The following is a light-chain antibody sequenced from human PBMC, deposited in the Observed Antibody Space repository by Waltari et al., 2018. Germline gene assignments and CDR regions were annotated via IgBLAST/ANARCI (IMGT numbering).Light chain of an antibody. J-gene: IGLJ2*01. CDR2: GTS. CDR1: GSNLGAGYD. V-gene: IGLV1-40*01. Sequence: QSVLTQPPSVSGAPGQRVSISCTGSGSNLGAGYDVHWYQQHPGKAPKLLIYGTSTRPPGVPDRFFGSQSGTSASLAITALQAEDEAEYYCQSYDTSLSVVFGGGIKLTVL. CDR3: QSYDTSLSVV.